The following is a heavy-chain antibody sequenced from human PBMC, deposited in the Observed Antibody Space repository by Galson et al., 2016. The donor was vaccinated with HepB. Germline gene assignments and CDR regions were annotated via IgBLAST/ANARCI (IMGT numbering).Heavy chain of an antibody. Sequence: CAISGDSVSSNSAAWNWIRQSPSRGLEWLGRTYYRSKWYNDYAVSVKSRITINPDTSKNQFSLQLNSVTPEDTAVYYCAREDYSSGWPLNWYFDLWGRGTLVSVSS. CDR2: TYYRSKWYN. J-gene: IGHJ2*01. CDR1: GDSVSSNSAA. CDR3: AREDYSSGWPLNWYFDL. D-gene: IGHD6-19*01. V-gene: IGHV6-1*01.